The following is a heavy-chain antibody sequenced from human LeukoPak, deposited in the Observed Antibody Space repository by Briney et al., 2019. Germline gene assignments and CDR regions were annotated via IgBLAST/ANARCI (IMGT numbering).Heavy chain of an antibody. V-gene: IGHV3-21*01. CDR3: ARDREQPLLRFLEWSPPDAFDI. CDR2: ISSSSYI. J-gene: IGHJ3*02. CDR1: GFIFCRCS. D-gene: IGHD3-3*01. Sequence: GGSLTLSCAASGFIFCRCSMIWLPQAPGEGRVGVLSISSSSYIYYADSVEGRFTISRDNGKISLYLQKNSLRAEDTAVYYCARDREQPLLRFLEWSPPDAFDIWGQGTMVTVSS.